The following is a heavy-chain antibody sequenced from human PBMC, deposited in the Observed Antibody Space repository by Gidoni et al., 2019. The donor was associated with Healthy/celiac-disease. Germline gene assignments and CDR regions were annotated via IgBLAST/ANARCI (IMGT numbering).Heavy chain of an antibody. J-gene: IGHJ6*02. Sequence: QVQLAQSGAEGTKPGASVKVSCKASGYTFTSYYMHWVRQAPGQGLEWMGIINPSGGSTSYAQKFQGRVTMTRDTSTSTVYMELSSLRSEDTAVYYCAGDSSSSTYYYGMDVWGQGTTVTVSS. D-gene: IGHD6-6*01. V-gene: IGHV1-46*03. CDR2: INPSGGST. CDR1: GYTFTSYY. CDR3: AGDSSSSTYYYGMDV.